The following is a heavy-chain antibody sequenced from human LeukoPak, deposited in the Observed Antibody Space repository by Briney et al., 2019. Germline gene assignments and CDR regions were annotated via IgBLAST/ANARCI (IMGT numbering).Heavy chain of an antibody. CDR1: GFTFSTYV. V-gene: IGHV3-30*02. D-gene: IGHD5-12*01. Sequence: SGGSLRLSCAASGFTFSTYVMHWVRQAPGKGLEWVAFIRYDGNNKYYADSVKGRFAISRDNSKNTLDLQMNSLRAEDTAVYYCAKDGYGHYFDYWGQGTLVTVSS. CDR3: AKDGYGHYFDY. J-gene: IGHJ4*02. CDR2: IRYDGNNK.